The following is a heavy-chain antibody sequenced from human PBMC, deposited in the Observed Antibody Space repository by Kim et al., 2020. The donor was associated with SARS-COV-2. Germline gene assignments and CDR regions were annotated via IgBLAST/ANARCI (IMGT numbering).Heavy chain of an antibody. J-gene: IGHJ5*02. CDR1: GGSFSGYY. CDR3: ARRWVTPAWRRNWFDP. Sequence: SETLSLTCPVYGGSFSGYYWSWIRQPPGKGMEWIGEINHSVSTNYNPSLKSRVTISVDTSKNQYSLKLSSVTAADTAVYCCARRWVTPAWRRNWFDPWGQGTQVTVSS. D-gene: IGHD2-21*02. V-gene: IGHV4-34*01. CDR2: INHSVST.